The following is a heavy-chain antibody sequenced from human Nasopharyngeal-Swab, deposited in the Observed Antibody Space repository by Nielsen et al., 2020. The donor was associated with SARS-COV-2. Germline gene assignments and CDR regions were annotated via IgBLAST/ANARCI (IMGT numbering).Heavy chain of an antibody. Sequence: ASVKVSCKASVYTFTGYYMLWVGQAPGQGSEWRGRIYPNSGGTNYAQKLQGRVTMTRDTSISTAYMELSRLRSDDTAVYYCARKYYGDYGISAFDIWGQGTMVTVSS. V-gene: IGHV1-2*06. D-gene: IGHD4-17*01. J-gene: IGHJ3*02. CDR2: IYPNSGGT. CDR1: VYTFTGYY. CDR3: ARKYYGDYGISAFDI.